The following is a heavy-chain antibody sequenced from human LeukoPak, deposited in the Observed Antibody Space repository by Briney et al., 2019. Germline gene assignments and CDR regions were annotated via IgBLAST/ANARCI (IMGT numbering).Heavy chain of an antibody. V-gene: IGHV3-30*02. CDR2: IRYDGSNK. CDR3: AKARAVRGGVKGNSFDY. Sequence: GGSLRLSCAASGFTFSSYGMHWVRQAPGKGLEWVAFIRYDGSNKYYADSVKGRFTISRDNSKNTLYLQMNSLRAEDTALYYCAKARAVRGGVKGNSFDYWGQGTLVTVSS. CDR1: GFTFSSYG. J-gene: IGHJ4*02. D-gene: IGHD3-10*01.